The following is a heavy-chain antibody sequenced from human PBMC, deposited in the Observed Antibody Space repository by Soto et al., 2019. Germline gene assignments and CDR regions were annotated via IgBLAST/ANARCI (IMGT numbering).Heavy chain of an antibody. J-gene: IGHJ4*02. CDR3: ARPGGIAY. Sequence: GGSLRLSCAASGFTFSTYTLIWVRQAPGKGLEWVSGISGSGASTYYADSVKGRFTISRDNSKNTVYLQMNSLRAEDTATYYCARPGGIAYWGLGTLVTVSS. CDR2: ISGSGAST. V-gene: IGHV3-23*01. CDR1: GFTFSTYT.